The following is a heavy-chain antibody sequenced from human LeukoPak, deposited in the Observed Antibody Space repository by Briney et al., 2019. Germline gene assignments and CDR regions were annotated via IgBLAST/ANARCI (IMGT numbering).Heavy chain of an antibody. Sequence: GGSLRLSCAASGFTFSSYEMNWVRQAPGKGLEWVSKISSSGSAIYYADSVKGRFTISRDNAKSTLHLQMNSLRVEDTAVYYCARGGSLGYWGQGTLVTVSS. CDR1: GFTFSSYE. V-gene: IGHV3-48*03. CDR3: ARGGSLGY. CDR2: ISSSGSAI. D-gene: IGHD6-19*01. J-gene: IGHJ4*02.